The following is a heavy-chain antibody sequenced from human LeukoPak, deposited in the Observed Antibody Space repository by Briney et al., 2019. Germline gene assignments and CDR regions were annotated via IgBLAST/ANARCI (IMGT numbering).Heavy chain of an antibody. CDR1: GYTFTSYG. J-gene: IGHJ3*02. D-gene: IGHD3-9*01. CDR3: ARDREIRYFDWLLTGDAFDI. Sequence: ASVKVSCKASGYTFTSYGISWVRQAPGQGLEWMGWISAYNGNTNYAQKLQGRVTMTTDTSTSTAYMELRSLRSDDTAVYYCARDREIRYFDWLLTGDAFDIWGQGTMVTVSS. V-gene: IGHV1-18*01. CDR2: ISAYNGNT.